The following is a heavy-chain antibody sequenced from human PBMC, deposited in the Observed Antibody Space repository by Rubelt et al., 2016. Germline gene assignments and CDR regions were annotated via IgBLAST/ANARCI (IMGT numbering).Heavy chain of an antibody. J-gene: IGHJ4*02. CDR3: ARGADSSGYYY. CDR1: GDSVSSNNYY. V-gene: IGHV4-61*01. D-gene: IGHD3-22*01. CDR2: IYYSVST. Sequence: QVQLQESGPGLVKPSEALSLTCTVSGDSVSSNNYYWSWVRQPPGKGLEWIGYIYYSVSTNLNPSLKSRLTMSVDTSKNQFSLKLSSVTAADTAVYDCARGADSSGYYYWGQGILVTVSS.